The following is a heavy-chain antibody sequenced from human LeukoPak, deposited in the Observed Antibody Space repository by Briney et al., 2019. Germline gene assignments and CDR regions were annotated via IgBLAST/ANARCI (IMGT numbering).Heavy chain of an antibody. D-gene: IGHD3-16*02. V-gene: IGHV1-18*04. CDR1: GYTCTSYG. J-gene: IGHJ4*02. CDR3: ARDRTPGYDYVWGSYRAGTDY. Sequence: ASVTVSCKASGYTCTSYGISWVRQAPGQGLEWMGWISAYNGNTNYAQELQGRVTMTTDTSTSTAYMKLRSLRSDDTAVYYCARDRTPGYDYVWGSYRAGTDYWGQGTLVTVSS. CDR2: ISAYNGNT.